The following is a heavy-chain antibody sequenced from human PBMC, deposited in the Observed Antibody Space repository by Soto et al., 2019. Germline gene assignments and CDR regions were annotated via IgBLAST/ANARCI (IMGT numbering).Heavy chain of an antibody. V-gene: IGHV4-30-2*01. CDR3: ARVPARLGAFDV. CDR1: GGSISRGGYS. CDR2: IYDSGSS. J-gene: IGHJ3*01. D-gene: IGHD2-2*01. Sequence: TLSLTCAVSGGSISRGGYSWSWIRQPPGKGLEWVGYIYDSGSSYYNPSLKSRVSISLDRSKNQFSLKLSSVTAADTAVYYCARVPARLGAFDVWGQGTMVT.